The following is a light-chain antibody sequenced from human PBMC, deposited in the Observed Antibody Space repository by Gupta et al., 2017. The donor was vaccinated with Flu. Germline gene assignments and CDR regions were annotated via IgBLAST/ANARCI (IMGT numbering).Light chain of an antibody. CDR2: DVS. Sequence: QSALTQPRSVSGSPGQSVTISCTGLSSDVSGYTSVSWCQHHPGKAPKLIIYDVSNRPSGVPNRFSCSKSGDTASLTISGLQAEDEAEYYCCSYAGRSTPHFVFGGGTKVTVL. CDR3: CSYAGRSTPHFV. CDR1: SSDVSGYTS. J-gene: IGLJ1*01. V-gene: IGLV2-11*01.